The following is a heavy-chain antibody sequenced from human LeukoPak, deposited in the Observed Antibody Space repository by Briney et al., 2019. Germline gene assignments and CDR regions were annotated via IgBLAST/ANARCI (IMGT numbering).Heavy chain of an antibody. Sequence: GGSLRLSCSASGFTFSSYAMQWVRQAPGKGLEYVSAISSNGGSTYYADSVKGRFTISRDNSKNTLYLQMSSLRAEDTAVYYCVNTGSIVVVPAAMSFDYWGQGTLVTVSS. D-gene: IGHD2-2*01. CDR1: GFTFSSYA. V-gene: IGHV3-64D*06. J-gene: IGHJ4*02. CDR2: ISSNGGST. CDR3: VNTGSIVVVPAAMSFDY.